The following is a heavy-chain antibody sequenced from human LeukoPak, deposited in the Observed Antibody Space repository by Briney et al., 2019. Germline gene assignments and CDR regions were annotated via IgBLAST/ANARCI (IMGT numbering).Heavy chain of an antibody. CDR3: ASGSIAAAGRRTFQH. CDR2: IYSGGST. V-gene: IGHV3-53*01. CDR1: GFTVSSNY. D-gene: IGHD6-13*01. J-gene: IGHJ1*01. Sequence: GGSLRLSCAASGFTVSSNYMSWVRQAPGKGLEWVSVIYSGGSTYYADSVKGRFTISRDNSKNTLYLQMNSLRAEDTAVYYCASGSIAAAGRRTFQHWGQGTLVTVSS.